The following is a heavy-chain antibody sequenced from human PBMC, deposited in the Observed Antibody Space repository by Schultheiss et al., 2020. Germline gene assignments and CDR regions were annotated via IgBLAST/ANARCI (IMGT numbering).Heavy chain of an antibody. CDR2: ISSSGSTI. Sequence: GGSLRLSCAASGFTFDDYAMHWVRQAPGKGLEWVSSISSSGSTIYYADSVKGRFTISRDNAKNSLYLQMKSLKTEDTAVKQWLVPRYYFDYWGQGTLVTVAS. D-gene: IGHD6-19*01. CDR3: LVPRYYFDY. V-gene: IGHV3-11*01. CDR1: GFTFDDYA. J-gene: IGHJ4*02.